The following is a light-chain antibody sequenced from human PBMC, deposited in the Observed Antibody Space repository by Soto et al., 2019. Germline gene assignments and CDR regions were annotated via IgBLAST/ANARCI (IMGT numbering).Light chain of an antibody. Sequence: ETVLTQSPATLSLSPGERATLSCRASQSGSIYLAWYQQKPGQAPRLLIYDASKRAPGIPARFSGSGSGTDFTLTISSLEPEDFAVYYCQQRSNWLFGPGTKVDIK. V-gene: IGKV3-11*01. CDR1: QSGSIY. CDR3: QQRSNWL. J-gene: IGKJ3*01. CDR2: DAS.